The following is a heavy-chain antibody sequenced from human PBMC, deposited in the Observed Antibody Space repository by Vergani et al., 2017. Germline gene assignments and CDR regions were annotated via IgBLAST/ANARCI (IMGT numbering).Heavy chain of an antibody. J-gene: IGHJ4*02. CDR3: VRAEGYYGDLDY. V-gene: IGHV3-21*01. D-gene: IGHD4-17*01. Sequence: EVQLLESGGGLVKPGGSLRLSCAASGFTFSSYSMNWVRQAPGKGLEWVSSISSSSSYIYYADSVKGRFTISRDNAKHSLYLQMNGLRADDTAGYYCVRAEGYYGDLDYWGQGTLVTVSS. CDR1: GFTFSSYS. CDR2: ISSSSSYI.